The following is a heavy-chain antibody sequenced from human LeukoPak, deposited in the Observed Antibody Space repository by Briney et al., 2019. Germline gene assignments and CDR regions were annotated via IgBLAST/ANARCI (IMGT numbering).Heavy chain of an antibody. CDR1: GYTFTSYY. J-gene: IGHJ1*01. V-gene: IGHV1-46*03. CDR3: ARAHLYCTNGVCLVYFQH. Sequence: ASVKVSCKASGYTFTSYYMHWVRQAPGQGLEWMGIINPSGGSTSYAQKFQGRVTMTRDTSTSTVYMELSSLRSEDTAVYYCARAHLYCTNGVCLVYFQHWGQGTLVTVSS. CDR2: INPSGGST. D-gene: IGHD2-8*01.